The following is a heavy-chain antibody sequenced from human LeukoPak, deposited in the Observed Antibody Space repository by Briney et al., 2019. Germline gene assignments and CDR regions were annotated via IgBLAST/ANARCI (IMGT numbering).Heavy chain of an antibody. CDR2: ISSSSSTI. V-gene: IGHV3-48*04. CDR3: AQREAFTSS. Sequence: GGSLRLSCAASGFTFSSYSMNWVRQAPGKGLEWVSYISSSSSTIYYADSVKGRFTISRDNAKNSLYLQLNSLRAEDTAVYYCAQREAFTSSWGQGTLVAVSS. J-gene: IGHJ1*01. CDR1: GFTFSSYS. D-gene: IGHD3-3*01.